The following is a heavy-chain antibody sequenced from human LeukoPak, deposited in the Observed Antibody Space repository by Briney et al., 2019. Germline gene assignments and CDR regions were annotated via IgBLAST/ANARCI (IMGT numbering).Heavy chain of an antibody. CDR2: IYNAGNT. D-gene: IGHD3-9*01. CDR3: VSHSNTLTSYSFDY. CDR1: GFTVSGNS. Sequence: GGSLRLSCAASGFTVSGNSMSWVRQSPGNGLEWFSIIYNAGNTLYADSVKGRFTISRDNSKNTLSLQMNSLRAEDTAVYYCVSHSNTLTSYSFDYWGQGTLVTVSS. V-gene: IGHV3-53*01. J-gene: IGHJ4*02.